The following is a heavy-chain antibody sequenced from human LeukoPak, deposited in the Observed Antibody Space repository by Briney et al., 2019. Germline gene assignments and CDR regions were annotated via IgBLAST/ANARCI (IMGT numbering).Heavy chain of an antibody. D-gene: IGHD4-17*01. CDR1: GFTFSSYA. V-gene: IGHV3-23*01. CDR2: ISGSGGST. J-gene: IGHJ3*02. CDR3: AKDPNGDYVGAFDS. Sequence: PGGSLRLSCAASGFTFSSYAMTWVRQAPGKGLEWLSVISGSGGSTYYADSVKGRFTISRDNSREMLYLQMNSLRVEDTAVYYCAKDPNGDYVGAFDSWGQGTMVTVSS.